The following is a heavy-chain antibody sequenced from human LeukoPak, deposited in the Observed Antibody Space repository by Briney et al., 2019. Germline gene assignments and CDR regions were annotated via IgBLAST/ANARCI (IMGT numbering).Heavy chain of an antibody. CDR2: IRSTANNYAT. CDR1: GFIFSGSS. V-gene: IGHV3-73*01. D-gene: IGHD6-6*01. CDR3: AKDEPLVPFDI. Sequence: GGSLRLSCAASGFIFSGSSVHWVRQASGKGLEWVGRIRSTANNYATLYAASVKGRFTISRDNSKNTVFLQMKSLRTDDTAVYYCAKDEPLVPFDIWGQGTLVTVSS. J-gene: IGHJ4*02.